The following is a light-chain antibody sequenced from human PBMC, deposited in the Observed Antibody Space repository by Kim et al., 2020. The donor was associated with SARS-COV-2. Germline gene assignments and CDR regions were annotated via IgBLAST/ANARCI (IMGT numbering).Light chain of an antibody. Sequence: DIQMTQSPFTLSASVGDRVTITCRASQSINSWLAWYQQKPGKAPKLLIYKASSLESGVPSRFSGSGSGTEFTLTISSLQPDDSATYYCQQYNSYPDTFGGGTKVDIK. CDR1: QSINSW. CDR2: KAS. J-gene: IGKJ4*01. CDR3: QQYNSYPDT. V-gene: IGKV1-5*03.